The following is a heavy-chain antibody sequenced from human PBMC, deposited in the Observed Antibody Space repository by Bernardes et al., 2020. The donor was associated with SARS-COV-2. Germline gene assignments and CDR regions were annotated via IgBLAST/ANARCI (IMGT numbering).Heavy chain of an antibody. J-gene: IGHJ4*02. Sequence: SETLSLTCTVSGGSISGSSNYWGWVRQPPGKGLEWIGTIYYSGSTYYNSSLKTRVTISVDTSKNQFSLKLTSVTATDTAVYYCATSTFWGQGARVTVSS. CDR3: ATSTF. CDR1: GGSISGSSNY. V-gene: IGHV4-39*01. CDR2: IYYSGST. D-gene: IGHD1-26*01.